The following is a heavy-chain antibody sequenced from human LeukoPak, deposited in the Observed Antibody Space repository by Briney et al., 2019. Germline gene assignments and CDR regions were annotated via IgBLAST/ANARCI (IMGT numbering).Heavy chain of an antibody. V-gene: IGHV4-4*02. CDR2: IYHSGST. D-gene: IGHD3-16*01. Sequence: SGTLSLTCAVSGGSISSSNWWSWVRQPPGKGLEWIGEIYHSGSTNYNPSLKSRVTISVDKSKNQFSLKLSSVTAADTAVYYCARARVLGEFLDAFDIWGQGTMVTVSS. CDR1: GGSISSSNW. J-gene: IGHJ3*02. CDR3: ARARVLGEFLDAFDI.